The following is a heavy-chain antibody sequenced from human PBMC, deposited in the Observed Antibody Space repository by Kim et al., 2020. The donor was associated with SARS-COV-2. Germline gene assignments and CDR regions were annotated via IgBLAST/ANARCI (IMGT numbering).Heavy chain of an antibody. J-gene: IGHJ3*02. CDR3: TRASGYSGYGSTIAATPVHAFDI. CDR2: IRSKAYGGTT. CDR1: GFTFGDYA. Sequence: GGSLRLSCTASGFTFGDYAMSWFRQAPGKGLEWVGFIRSKAYGGTTEYAASVKGRFTISRDDSKSIAYLQMNSLKTEDTAVYYCTRASGYSGYGSTIAATPVHAFDIWGQGTMVTVSS. V-gene: IGHV3-49*03. D-gene: IGHD5-12*01.